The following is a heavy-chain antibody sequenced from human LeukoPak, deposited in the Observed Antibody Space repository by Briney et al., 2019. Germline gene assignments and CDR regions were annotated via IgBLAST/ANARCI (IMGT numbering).Heavy chain of an antibody. CDR3: ARSQQPAAMGNYYYYMAV. Sequence: ASVKVSCKASGYTFTGYYMHWVRQAPGQGREWMGWINPNSGGTNYAQKFQGRVTMTRDTSLSTAYIELSRLSSDDTAVYYCARSQQPAAMGNYYYYMAVWGKGKPVTVSS. D-gene: IGHD2-2*01. J-gene: IGHJ6*03. V-gene: IGHV1-2*02. CDR2: INPNSGGT. CDR1: GYTFTGYY.